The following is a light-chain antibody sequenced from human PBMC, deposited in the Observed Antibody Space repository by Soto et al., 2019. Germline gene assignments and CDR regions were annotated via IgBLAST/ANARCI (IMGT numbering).Light chain of an antibody. J-gene: IGLJ2*01. CDR1: SSDVGGYNY. V-gene: IGLV2-14*01. CDR2: AVS. Sequence: QSALTQPASVSGSPGQSITISCTGTSSDVGGYNYVSWHQQHPGKAPKLLIFAVSNRPSGVSDRFSGSKSGNTASLTISGLQAEDEADYYCSSFSSTTTLVVFGGGTKVTVL. CDR3: SSFSSTTTLVV.